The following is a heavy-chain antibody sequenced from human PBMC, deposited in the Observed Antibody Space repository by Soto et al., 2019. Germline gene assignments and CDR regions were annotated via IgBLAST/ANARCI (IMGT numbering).Heavy chain of an antibody. CDR3: ATDYGWAFQI. J-gene: IGHJ3*02. V-gene: IGHV3-15*01. CDR1: GLSFSAVK. CDR2: IQTKTGGGTA. D-gene: IGHD4-17*01. Sequence: EVQLVASGGVLVKPGESLRLSCAGSGLSFSAVKMTWVRQLPGKGLEWVGRIQTKTGGGTADYPAAVRGRFTISRDDSKNTLYLQLNSLKTEDTAVYYCATDYGWAFQIWGQGTTVTVSS.